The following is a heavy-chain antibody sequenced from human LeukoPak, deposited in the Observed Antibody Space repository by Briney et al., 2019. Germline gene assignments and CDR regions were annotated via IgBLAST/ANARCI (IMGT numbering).Heavy chain of an antibody. V-gene: IGHV3-7*01. CDR1: GFTSSSYW. CDR2: IKQDGSEK. CDR3: ARDIPYSSSPGGDYYGMDV. J-gene: IGHJ6*02. D-gene: IGHD6-6*01. Sequence: GGSLRLSRAASGFTSSSYWMSWVRQAPGKGLEWVANIKQDGSEKYYVDSVKGRFTISRDNAKNSLYLQMNSLRAEDTAVYYCARDIPYSSSPGGDYYGMDVWGQGTTVTVSS.